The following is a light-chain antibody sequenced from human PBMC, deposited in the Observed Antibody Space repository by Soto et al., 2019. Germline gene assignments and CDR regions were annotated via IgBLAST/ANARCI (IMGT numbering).Light chain of an antibody. CDR2: ENN. J-gene: IGLJ1*01. CDR3: GTWDSSLSALYV. CDR1: SSNIGNNY. Sequence: QSVLTQPPSVSAAPGQQVTISCSGSSSNIGNNYVSWYQQLPGTAPKLLIYENNKRPSGIPDRFSGSKSGTSATLGITGLQTGDEADYYCGTWDSSLSALYVFGNGTKVTVL. V-gene: IGLV1-51*02.